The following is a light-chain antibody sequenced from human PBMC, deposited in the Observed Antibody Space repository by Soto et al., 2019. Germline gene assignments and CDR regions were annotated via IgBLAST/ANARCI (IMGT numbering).Light chain of an antibody. J-gene: IGKJ5*01. Sequence: ETVLTHSPATLSLSPGESPTLSCRASQSVSTYLAWYQQKPGQAPRLLIYDESNRVTGIPDRFRGSGSGTDFNLTISRLEPDDFAVYYCQKRSNWQITFGQGTRREIK. V-gene: IGKV3-11*01. CDR3: QKRSNWQIT. CDR1: QSVSTY. CDR2: DES.